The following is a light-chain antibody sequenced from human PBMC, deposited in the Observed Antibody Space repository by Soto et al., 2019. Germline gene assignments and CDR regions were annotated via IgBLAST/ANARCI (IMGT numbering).Light chain of an antibody. CDR1: SSDVGGYNY. CDR3: SSYAGSGTYV. J-gene: IGLJ1*01. V-gene: IGLV2-14*01. Sequence: QPVLTQPASVSGSPGQSITISCTGTSSDVGGYNYVSWYQQHPGKAPKLLIYDVTNRPSGVSNRFSGSKSGNTASLTISGLQAEDEADYYCSSYAGSGTYVFGTGTKLTVL. CDR2: DVT.